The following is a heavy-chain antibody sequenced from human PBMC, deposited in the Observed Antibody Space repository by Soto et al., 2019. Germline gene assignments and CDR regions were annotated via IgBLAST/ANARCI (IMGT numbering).Heavy chain of an antibody. CDR1: GFTFSSYG. CDR3: AKENTEVVTPQALDY. D-gene: IGHD2-21*02. V-gene: IGHV3-30*18. CDR2: ISYDGSNK. J-gene: IGHJ4*02. Sequence: GGSLRLSCAASGFTFSSYGMHWVRQAPGKGLEWVAVISYDGSNKYYADSVKGRFTISRDNSKNTLYLQMNSLRAEDTAVYYCAKENTEVVTPQALDYWGQGTLVTVSS.